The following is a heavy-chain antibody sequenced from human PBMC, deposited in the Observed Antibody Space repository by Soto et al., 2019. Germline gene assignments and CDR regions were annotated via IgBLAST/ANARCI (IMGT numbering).Heavy chain of an antibody. Sequence: QVQLVESGGGVVQPGRSLRLSCAASGFTFSSYAMHWVRQAPGKGLEWVAVISYDGSNKYYADSVKGRFTISRDNSKNTLYLQMNSLRAEDTAVYYCARDNWNGFPPPQYYYYYGMDVWGQGTTVTVSS. CDR3: ARDNWNGFPPPQYYYYYGMDV. CDR2: ISYDGSNK. D-gene: IGHD1-1*01. CDR1: GFTFSSYA. V-gene: IGHV3-30-3*01. J-gene: IGHJ6*02.